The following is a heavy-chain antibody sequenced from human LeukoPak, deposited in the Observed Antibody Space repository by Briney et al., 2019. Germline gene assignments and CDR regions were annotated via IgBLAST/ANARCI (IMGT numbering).Heavy chain of an antibody. CDR1: GGSISSYY. D-gene: IGHD2-2*02. CDR2: IYSSGST. V-gene: IGHV4-4*07. J-gene: IGHJ4*02. CDR3: AREVRCSTTRCYSLFDY. Sequence: SETLSLTCTVSGGSISSYYWSWIRQPAGKGLEWIGRIYSSGSTHHNPSIKSRVSMSVDISNNQFSLRLSSVTAADTAVYYCAREVRCSTTRCYSLFDYWGQGTLVTVSS.